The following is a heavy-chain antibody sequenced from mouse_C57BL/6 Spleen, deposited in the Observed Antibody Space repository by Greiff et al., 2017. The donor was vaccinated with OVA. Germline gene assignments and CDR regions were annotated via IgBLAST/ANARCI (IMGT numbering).Heavy chain of an antibody. Sequence: EVKLMESGGGLVQSGRSLRLSCATSGFTFSDFYMEWVRQAPGKGLEWIAASRNKANDYTTEYSASVKGRFIVSRDTSQSILYLQMNALRAEDTAIYYCARHYDYLYAMDYWGQGTSVTVSS. CDR1: GFTFSDFY. D-gene: IGHD2-4*01. CDR2: SRNKANDYTT. V-gene: IGHV7-1*01. CDR3: ARHYDYLYAMDY. J-gene: IGHJ4*01.